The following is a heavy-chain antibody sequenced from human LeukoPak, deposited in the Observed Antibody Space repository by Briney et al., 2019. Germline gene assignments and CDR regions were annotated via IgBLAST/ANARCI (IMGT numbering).Heavy chain of an antibody. J-gene: IGHJ6*03. V-gene: IGHV3-48*01. CDR2: ISGSSGTI. CDR3: ARDSHAAPNAMDV. D-gene: IGHD6-25*01. CDR1: GFTFSSYS. Sequence: GGSLRLSCAASGFTFSSYSMNWVRQAPGKGLEWASYISGSSGTIYYADSVKGRFTISRDNVKNSLYLQMNSLRAEDTAVYYCARDSHAAPNAMDVWGKGTTVTVSS.